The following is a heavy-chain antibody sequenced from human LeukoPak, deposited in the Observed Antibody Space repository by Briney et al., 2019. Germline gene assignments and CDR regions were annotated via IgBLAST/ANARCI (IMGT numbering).Heavy chain of an antibody. D-gene: IGHD3-10*01. CDR2: ISAYNGNT. CDR1: GYTFTSYG. J-gene: IGHJ6*02. CDR3: ARDRHGSGTYNYYGMDV. Sequence: GASVKASCKASGYTFTSYGISWVRQAPGQGLEWMGWISAYNGNTNYAQKLQGRVTMTTDTSTSTAYMELRSLRSDDTAVYYCARDRHGSGTYNYYGMDVWGQGTTVTVSS. V-gene: IGHV1-18*01.